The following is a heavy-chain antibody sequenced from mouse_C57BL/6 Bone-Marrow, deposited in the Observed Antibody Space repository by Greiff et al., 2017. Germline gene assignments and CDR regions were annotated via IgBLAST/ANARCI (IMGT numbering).Heavy chain of an antibody. Sequence: QVQLQQSGAELARPGASVKMSCKASGYTFTSYTMHWVKQRPGQGLEWIGYINPSSGYTKYNQKFKDKATLTADKSSSTAYLQLSSLTSEDSAVYYCARYYGSSYWDFDVWGTGTTVTVSA. CDR3: ARYYGSSYWDFDV. CDR1: GYTFTSYT. CDR2: INPSSGYT. D-gene: IGHD1-1*01. V-gene: IGHV1-4*01. J-gene: IGHJ1*03.